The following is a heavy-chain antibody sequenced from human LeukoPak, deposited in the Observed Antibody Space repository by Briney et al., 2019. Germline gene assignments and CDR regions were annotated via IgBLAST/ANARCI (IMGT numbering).Heavy chain of an antibody. CDR3: ASTTVTTFNFDY. CDR2: ISSSSSYI. Sequence: GGSLRLSCAASGFTFSSYSMNWVRQAPGKGLEWVSSISSSSSYIYYADSVKGRFTISRDNAKNSLYLQMNSLRAEDTAVYYCASTTVTTFNFDYWGQGTLVTVSS. V-gene: IGHV3-21*01. CDR1: GFTFSSYS. J-gene: IGHJ4*02. D-gene: IGHD4-17*01.